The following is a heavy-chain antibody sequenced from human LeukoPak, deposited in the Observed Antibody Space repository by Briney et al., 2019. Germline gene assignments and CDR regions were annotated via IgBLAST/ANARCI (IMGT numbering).Heavy chain of an antibody. D-gene: IGHD3-22*01. J-gene: IGHJ6*03. V-gene: IGHV4-4*07. Sequence: SETLSLTCTVSGGSVSNYYWNWIRQPAGKGLEWIGRIYTSGSTNYNPSLKSRVTMSVDTSKNQFSLKVSSVTAADTAVYYCARVTYYYDSSGYFPRNYYYYMDVWGKGTTVTISS. CDR2: IYTSGST. CDR1: GGSVSNYY. CDR3: ARVTYYYDSSGYFPRNYYYYMDV.